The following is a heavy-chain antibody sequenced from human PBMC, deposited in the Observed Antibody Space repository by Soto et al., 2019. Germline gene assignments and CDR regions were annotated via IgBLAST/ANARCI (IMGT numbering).Heavy chain of an antibody. V-gene: IGHV1-18*01. CDR2: ISTYNGNT. J-gene: IGHJ5*02. D-gene: IGHD2-15*01. Sequence: QVQLVQSGVEVKKPGASVRVSCKASGYTFISYGISWLRQAPGQGPEWMGWISTYNGNTNYAQKVQGRVTMTTDTSTSPAYMELRSLRSDATAVYYCARDGGSDGRTLGNWFDPWGQGTLFTVSS. CDR1: GYTFISYG. CDR3: ARDGGSDGRTLGNWFDP.